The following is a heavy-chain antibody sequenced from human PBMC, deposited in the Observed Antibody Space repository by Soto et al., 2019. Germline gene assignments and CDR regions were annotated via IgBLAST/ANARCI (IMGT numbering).Heavy chain of an antibody. Sequence: SETLSLTCTVSGGSISSSSYYWGWIRQPPGKGLEWIGSIYYSGSTYYNPSLKSRVTISVDTSKNQVSLKLRSVTAADTAVYYCARHRGYCSRSSCVSLDYWGQGPPVTVS. CDR3: ARHRGYCSRSSCVSLDY. V-gene: IGHV4-39*01. D-gene: IGHD2-2*01. CDR1: GGSISSSSYY. J-gene: IGHJ4*02. CDR2: IYYSGST.